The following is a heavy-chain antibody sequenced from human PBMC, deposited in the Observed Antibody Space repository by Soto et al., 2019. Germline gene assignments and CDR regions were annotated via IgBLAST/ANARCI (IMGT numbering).Heavy chain of an antibody. V-gene: IGHV3-74*01. J-gene: IGHJ6*02. CDR2: IISGGTRV. CDR3: ARERTSKGGLDI. CDR1: GFTFSIYT. Sequence: GGSLRLSCAASGFTFSIYTMDWVRQAPGKGLEWISRIISGGTRVSYADSVKGRFTITGDNAKNTLYLEMHSLTVDDTAVYYCARERTSKGGLDIWGQGTTVTVSS.